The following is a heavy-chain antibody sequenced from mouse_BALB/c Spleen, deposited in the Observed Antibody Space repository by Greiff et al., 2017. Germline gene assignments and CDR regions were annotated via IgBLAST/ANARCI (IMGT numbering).Heavy chain of an antibody. Sequence: EVQRVESGGGLVKPGGSLKLSCAASGFTFSSYAMSWVRQTPEKRLEWVASISSGGSTYYPDSVKGRFTISRDNARNILYLQMSSLRSEDTAMYYCARGGGGYYGAYWGQGTLVTVSA. D-gene: IGHD1-1*01. V-gene: IGHV5-6-5*01. J-gene: IGHJ3*01. CDR3: ARGGGGYYGAY. CDR1: GFTFSSYA. CDR2: ISSGGST.